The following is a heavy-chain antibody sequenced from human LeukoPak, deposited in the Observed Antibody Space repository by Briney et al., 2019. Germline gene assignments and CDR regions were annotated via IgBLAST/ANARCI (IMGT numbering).Heavy chain of an antibody. V-gene: IGHV1-69*06. D-gene: IGHD4/OR15-4a*01. Sequence: GASVEVSCKASGYTFISYGISWVRQAPGQGLEWMGGIIPIFGTANYAQKFQGRVTMTEDTSTDTAYMELSSLRSEDTAVYYCATLGLKTMRRFFDYWGQGTLVTVSS. J-gene: IGHJ4*02. CDR3: ATLGLKTMRRFFDY. CDR2: IIPIFGTA. CDR1: GYTFISYG.